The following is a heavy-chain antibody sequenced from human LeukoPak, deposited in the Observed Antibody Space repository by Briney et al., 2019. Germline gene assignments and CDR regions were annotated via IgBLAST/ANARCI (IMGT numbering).Heavy chain of an antibody. D-gene: IGHD6-19*01. CDR2: ISSSSSYI. Sequence: GGSLRLSCAASGFTFSSYSMNWVRQAPGKGLEWVSSISSSSSYIYYADSVKGRFTISRDNAKNSLYLQTNSLRAEDTAVYYCARDGEQWLDAFDIWGQGTMVTVSS. V-gene: IGHV3-21*01. CDR1: GFTFSSYS. J-gene: IGHJ3*02. CDR3: ARDGEQWLDAFDI.